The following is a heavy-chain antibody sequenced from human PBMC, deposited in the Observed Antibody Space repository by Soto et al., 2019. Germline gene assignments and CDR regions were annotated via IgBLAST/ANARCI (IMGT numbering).Heavy chain of an antibody. CDR2: FDPEHGEA. CDR3: VKGGSRGRYYYYYGMDV. Sequence: QVQLVQSGAEVKNPGASVKVSCKVFGYTLNDLSIHWVRQAPGKGLEWMGGFDPEHGEAVYAQKCQGKVTMTEETSTATAYMEVSNLRSEDTAVYYCVKGGSRGRYYYYYGMDVWGQGTTVTVSS. J-gene: IGHJ6*02. CDR1: GYTLNDLS. V-gene: IGHV1-24*01. D-gene: IGHD1-26*01.